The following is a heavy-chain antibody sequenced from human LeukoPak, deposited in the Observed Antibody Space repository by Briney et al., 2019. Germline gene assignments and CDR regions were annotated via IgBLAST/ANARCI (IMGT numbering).Heavy chain of an antibody. Sequence: GGSLRLSCAASGFTFSDYSMNWVRQAPGKGLEWISYIGIDSGNTNYADSVKGRFTTSGDKAKNSLYLQMNSLRVEDTAVYYCARDYKYAFDNWGQGTLVTVSS. D-gene: IGHD5-24*01. V-gene: IGHV3-48*01. CDR1: GFTFSDYS. CDR2: IGIDSGNT. J-gene: IGHJ4*02. CDR3: ARDYKYAFDN.